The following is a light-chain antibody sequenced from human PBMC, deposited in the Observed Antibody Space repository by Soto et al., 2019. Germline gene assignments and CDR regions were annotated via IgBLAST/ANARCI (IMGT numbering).Light chain of an antibody. Sequence: DIVMTQSPDSLAVSLGERATINCKSSQSVLYSSNNKNYLAWYQQKPGQPPKLLIYWASTRESGVPDRFSGSGSGTDFTLTISSLQAEDMAVYYCQQCFTTPPTFGQGTKLEI. CDR1: QSVLYSSNNKNY. V-gene: IGKV4-1*01. CDR3: QQCFTTPPT. J-gene: IGKJ2*01. CDR2: WAS.